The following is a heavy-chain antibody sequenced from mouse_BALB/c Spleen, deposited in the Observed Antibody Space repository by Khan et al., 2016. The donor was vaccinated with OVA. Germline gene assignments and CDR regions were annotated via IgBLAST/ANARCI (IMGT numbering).Heavy chain of an antibody. V-gene: IGHV1-9*01. J-gene: IGHJ3*01. CDR2: ILPGSGRN. CDR1: GYTFSSYW. Sequence: QVQLKESGAELMKPGASVKISCKATGYTFSSYWIEWVKQRPGHGLEWIGEILPGSGRNNYNEKFKGKATFTADTSSNTAYMQLSNLTSDDSAVYYCARGNYYGSSSWFGYWGQETLVTVSA. CDR3: ARGNYYGSSSWFGY. D-gene: IGHD1-1*01.